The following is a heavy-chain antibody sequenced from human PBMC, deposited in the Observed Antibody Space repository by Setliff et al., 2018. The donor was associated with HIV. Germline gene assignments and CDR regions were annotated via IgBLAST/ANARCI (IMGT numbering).Heavy chain of an antibody. CDR2: IYHSGST. J-gene: IGHJ5*02. Sequence: PSETLSLTCAVSGYSLSSDYYWGWIRQPPGKGLEWIASIYHSGSTYYNPSLKSRVIISVDTSKNHFSLKLTSVTAADTAVYYCAREIIAAAGQDWFDPWGQGTLVTVSS. D-gene: IGHD6-13*01. V-gene: IGHV4-38-2*02. CDR3: AREIIAAAGQDWFDP. CDR1: GYSLSSDYY.